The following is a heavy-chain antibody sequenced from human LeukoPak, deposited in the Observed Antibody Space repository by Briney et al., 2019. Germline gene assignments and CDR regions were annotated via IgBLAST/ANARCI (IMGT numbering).Heavy chain of an antibody. Sequence: GGSLRLSCAASGFTFSNAWMSWVRQAPGKGLEWVGRIKSKTDGGTTDYAAPVKGRFTISRDDSKNTLYLQMNSLKTEGTAVYYCTTSLDNYYDSSGYYYPFDYWGQGTLVTVSS. CDR1: GFTFSNAW. V-gene: IGHV3-15*01. CDR3: TTSLDNYYDSSGYYYPFDY. J-gene: IGHJ4*02. D-gene: IGHD3-22*01. CDR2: IKSKTDGGTT.